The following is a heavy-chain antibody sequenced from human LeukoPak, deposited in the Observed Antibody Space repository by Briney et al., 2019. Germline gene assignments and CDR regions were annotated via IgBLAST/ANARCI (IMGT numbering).Heavy chain of an antibody. CDR2: IYTSGST. J-gene: IGHJ6*03. V-gene: IGHV4-4*07. CDR1: GGSISSYH. CDR3: ARGGDCSGGSCLPPFFYYYYYMDV. Sequence: SETLSLTCTVSGGSISSYHWSWIRQPAGKGLEWIGRIYTSGSTNYNPSLKSRVTMSVDTSKNQFSLKLSSVTAADTAVYYCARGGDCSGGSCLPPFFYYYYYMDVWGKGTTVTVSS. D-gene: IGHD2-15*01.